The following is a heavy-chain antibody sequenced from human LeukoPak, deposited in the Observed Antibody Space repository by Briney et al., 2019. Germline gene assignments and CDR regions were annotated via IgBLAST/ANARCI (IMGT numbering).Heavy chain of an antibody. J-gene: IGHJ3*02. CDR3: ARGGSFLLDPFDI. V-gene: IGHV4-59*01. Sequence: SETLSLTCTVSGGSISDYSWSWIRQPPGKGLEWIGNIYYSGSANHNPSLKSRVTISVDTSKNQFSLKLSSVTAADTAVYYCARGGSFLLDPFDIWGQGTMVTVSS. CDR2: IYYSGSA. D-gene: IGHD1-26*01. CDR1: GGSISDYS.